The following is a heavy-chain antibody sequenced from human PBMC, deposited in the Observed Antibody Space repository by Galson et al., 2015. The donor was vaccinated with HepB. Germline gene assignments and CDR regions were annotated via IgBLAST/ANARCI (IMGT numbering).Heavy chain of an antibody. CDR2: IRDDGNTK. CDR1: GFIFSAHV. D-gene: IGHD1-26*01. J-gene: IGHJ4*02. V-gene: IGHV3-30*02. Sequence: SLRLSCATSGFIFSAHVMHWFRLAPGKGLEWVSFIRDDGNTKSYRDSVKGRFTISRDNSKNTLYLQMNSLDSEDTAVYYCAKSAYSGTHGGWEDSWGQGTLVTVSA. CDR3: AKSAYSGTHGGWEDS.